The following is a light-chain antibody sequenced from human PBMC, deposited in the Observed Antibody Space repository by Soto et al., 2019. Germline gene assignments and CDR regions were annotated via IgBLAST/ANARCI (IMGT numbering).Light chain of an antibody. J-gene: IGKJ3*01. V-gene: IGKV3-11*01. Sequence: EIVLPQSPATLSLSPGERATLSCRASQSVSSYLAWYQQKPGQAPRRLIYDASNRATGIPARFSGSGSGTDFALTISSLEPEDFAVYYCQQRSNWPPFTFGPGTKVDIK. CDR1: QSVSSY. CDR2: DAS. CDR3: QQRSNWPPFT.